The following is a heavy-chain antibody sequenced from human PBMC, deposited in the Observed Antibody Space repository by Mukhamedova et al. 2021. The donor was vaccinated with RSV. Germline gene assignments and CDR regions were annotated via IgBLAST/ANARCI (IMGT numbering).Heavy chain of an antibody. CDR3: VSDVDRAVGRD. CDR1: SRYW. V-gene: IGHV3-74*01. J-gene: IGHJ1*01. CDR2: IDSDGSST. D-gene: IGHD5-18*01. Sequence: SRYWMHWVRQVPGKGLVWVSRIDSDGSSTDYADSVKGRFTISRDNAKNTLYLQMNSLRTEDTAVYYCVSDVDRAVGRDWGQGTLV.